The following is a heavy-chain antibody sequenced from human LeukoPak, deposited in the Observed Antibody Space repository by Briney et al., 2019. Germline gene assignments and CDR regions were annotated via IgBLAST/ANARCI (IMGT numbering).Heavy chain of an antibody. J-gene: IGHJ4*02. Sequence: AGGSLRLSCAASGFTFSNSAMNRVRQAPGKGLEWVSSINNVASHIYYAESVKGRFTISRDNSKNTLYLQMNSLRAEDTAVYYCAKDREAVARDGYWGQGTLVTVSS. CDR2: INNVASHI. CDR1: GFTFSNSA. D-gene: IGHD6-19*01. CDR3: AKDREAVARDGY. V-gene: IGHV3-21*04.